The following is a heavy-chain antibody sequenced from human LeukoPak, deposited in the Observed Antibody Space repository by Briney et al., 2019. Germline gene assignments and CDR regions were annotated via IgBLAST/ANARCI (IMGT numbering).Heavy chain of an antibody. CDR1: GYSISSGYY. D-gene: IGHD3-3*01. CDR3: AKAWSSYYDFWSGYYS. Sequence: SETLSLTCAVSGYSISSGYYWGWIRQPPGKGLEWIGSIYHSGSTYYNPSLKSRVTISVDTSKNQFSLKLSSVTAADTAVYYCAKAWSSYYDFWSGYYSWGQGTLVTVSS. J-gene: IGHJ5*02. CDR2: IYHSGST. V-gene: IGHV4-38-2*01.